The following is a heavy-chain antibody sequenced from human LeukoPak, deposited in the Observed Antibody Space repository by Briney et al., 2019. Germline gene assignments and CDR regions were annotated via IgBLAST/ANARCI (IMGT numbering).Heavy chain of an antibody. CDR3: ARDLSSTANWEFDY. Sequence: GASAKVSCKASGYTFTGYFIHWVRQAPGRGLEWMGRINPNSGGAEYEQNFQGRVTMTRDTSINTAYMTLCGLTFDDTAMYYCARDLSSTANWEFDYWGQGTVVTVSS. J-gene: IGHJ4*02. V-gene: IGHV1-2*06. CDR2: INPNSGGA. D-gene: IGHD7-27*01. CDR1: GYTFTGYF.